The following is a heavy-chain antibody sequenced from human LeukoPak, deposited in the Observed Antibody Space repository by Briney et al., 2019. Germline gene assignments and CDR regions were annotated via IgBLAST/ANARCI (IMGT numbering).Heavy chain of an antibody. V-gene: IGHV3-23*01. CDR1: GFTFSSYA. CDR2: INSSGGNT. Sequence: PGGSLRLSCAASGFTFSSYAMSWVRQAPGKGLEWVSDINSSGGNTYYADSVKGRFTISRDNSKNTPYLQMNNLRAEDTAVYYCAKVDSYWYFDLWGRGTLVTVSS. D-gene: IGHD3-9*01. J-gene: IGHJ2*01. CDR3: AKVDSYWYFDL.